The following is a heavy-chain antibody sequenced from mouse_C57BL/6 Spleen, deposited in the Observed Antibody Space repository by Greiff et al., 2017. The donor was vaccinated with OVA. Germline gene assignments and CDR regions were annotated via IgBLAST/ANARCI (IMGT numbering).Heavy chain of an antibody. CDR2: ISSGSSTI. CDR1: GFTFSDYG. J-gene: IGHJ1*03. CDR3: ARPDYGSSYWYCDV. V-gene: IGHV5-17*01. Sequence: EVKLVESGGGLVKPGGSLKLSCAASGFTFSDYGMHWVRQAPEKGLEWVAYISSGSSTIYYADTVKGRFTISRDNAKNTLFLQMTSLRSEDTAMYYCARPDYGSSYWYCDVWGTGTTVTVSS. D-gene: IGHD1-1*01.